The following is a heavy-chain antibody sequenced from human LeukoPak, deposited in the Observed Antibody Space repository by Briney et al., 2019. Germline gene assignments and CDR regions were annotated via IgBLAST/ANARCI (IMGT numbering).Heavy chain of an antibody. CDR1: GGSISSYY. CDR3: ARGLGYYGSWGYHYYGMDV. Sequence: SETLSLTCTVSGGSISSYYWSWIRQPPGKGLEWIGYIYYSGSTNYNPSLKSRATISVDTSKNQLSLKLSSVTAADTAVYYCARGLGYYGSWGYHYYGMDVWGQGTTVTVSS. V-gene: IGHV4-59*01. D-gene: IGHD3-10*01. CDR2: IYYSGST. J-gene: IGHJ6*02.